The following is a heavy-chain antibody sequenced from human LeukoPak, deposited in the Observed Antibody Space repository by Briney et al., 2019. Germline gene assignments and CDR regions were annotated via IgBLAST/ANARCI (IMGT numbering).Heavy chain of an antibody. V-gene: IGHV4-61*01. CDR3: ARDKPVAASLGGWFDP. J-gene: IGHJ5*02. D-gene: IGHD6-19*01. CDR2: IYYSGST. Sequence: PSETLSLTCTVSGGSVSSGSYYWSWIRQPPGKGLEWIGYIYYSGSTNYNPSLKSRVTISVDTSKNQFSLKLTSVTAADTAFYYCARDKPVAASLGGWFDPWGQGTLVTVSS. CDR1: GGSVSSGSYY.